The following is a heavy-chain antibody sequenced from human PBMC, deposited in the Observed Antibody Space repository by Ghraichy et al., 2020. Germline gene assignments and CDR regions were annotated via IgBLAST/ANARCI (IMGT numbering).Heavy chain of an antibody. CDR3: ARSSYYDDAFDF. CDR2: IYYSGNT. Sequence: SETLSLTCAVSGGSINNYYWNWIRQPPGKGLEYIGYIYYSGNTKYNPSLKSRATLSVDRSKNQFSLKLRSVTAADTAVYYCARSSYYDDAFDFWGHGTLVTVSS. J-gene: IGHJ3*01. V-gene: IGHV4-59*01. CDR1: GGSINNYY. D-gene: IGHD3-22*01.